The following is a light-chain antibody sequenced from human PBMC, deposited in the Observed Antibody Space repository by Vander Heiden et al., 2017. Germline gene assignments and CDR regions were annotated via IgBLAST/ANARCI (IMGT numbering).Light chain of an antibody. CDR2: GAS. CDR3: QRYGSSPTT. Sequence: EIVLTQPPGTLSLSPGERATLSCRASQSVSSSYLAWYQQKPGQAPRLLIYGASSRAAGIPDRFSGSGSGTDFTLTSSRLEPEDFAVYYCQRYGSSPTTFGQGTRVEIK. V-gene: IGKV3-20*01. CDR1: QSVSSSY. J-gene: IGKJ1*01.